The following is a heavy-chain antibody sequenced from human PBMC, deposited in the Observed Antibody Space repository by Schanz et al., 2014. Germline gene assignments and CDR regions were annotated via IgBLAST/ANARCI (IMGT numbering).Heavy chain of an antibody. CDR1: GYTFTSYG. CDR2: AIPIVAIA. V-gene: IGHV1-69*04. D-gene: IGHD6-6*01. J-gene: IGHJ4*02. CDR3: ARSPSARPLGFFDY. Sequence: QVQLVQSGAEVKKPGASVKVSCKASGYTFTSYGISWVRQAPGQGLEWMGRAIPIVAIANYAQKFQDRVTITADKSTSTVYMDLSSLRSEDTAMYYCARSPSARPLGFFDYWGQGTLVTVSS.